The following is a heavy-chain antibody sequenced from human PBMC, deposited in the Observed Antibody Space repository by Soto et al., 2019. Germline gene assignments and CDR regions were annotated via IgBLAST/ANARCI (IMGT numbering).Heavy chain of an antibody. CDR2: IYYSGST. CDR1: GGSISSGGYY. V-gene: IGHV4-31*03. J-gene: IGHJ4*02. CDR3: ARGRYYDSSGYYRPRGLYYFDY. Sequence: SETLSLTCTVSGGSISSGGYYWSWIRQHPGKGLEWIGYIYYSGSTYYNPSLKSRVNISEDTSKNQFSLKLSSVTAADTAVYYCARGRYYDSSGYYRPRGLYYFDYWGQGTLVTVSS. D-gene: IGHD3-22*01.